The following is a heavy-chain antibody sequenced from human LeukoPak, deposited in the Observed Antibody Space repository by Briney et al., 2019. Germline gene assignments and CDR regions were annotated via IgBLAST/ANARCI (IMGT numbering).Heavy chain of an antibody. V-gene: IGHV3-23*01. CDR3: AKERDYGPADY. CDR1: GFTFSSYW. D-gene: IGHD4/OR15-4a*01. Sequence: GGSLRLSCAASGFTFSSYWMHWVRHAPGKGLVWVSGLSRSGGSTDYADSVKGRFTVSRDNSKNTLFLQMNSLRAEDTAICYCAKERDYGPADYWGQGTLVTVSS. J-gene: IGHJ4*02. CDR2: LSRSGGST.